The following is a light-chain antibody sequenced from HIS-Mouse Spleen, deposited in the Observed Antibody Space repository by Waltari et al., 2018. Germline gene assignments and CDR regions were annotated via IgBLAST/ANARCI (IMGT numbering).Light chain of an antibody. CDR2: EDS. CDR1: ALPKKY. CDR3: YSTDSSGNHV. Sequence: SYELTQPPSVSVSPGQTARITCSGDALPKKYAYWYQQKSGQAPVLVIYEDSKRPSGIPERFSGSSSGTMDTLTISGAQVEYEADYYCYSTDSSGNHVFGTGTKVTVL. V-gene: IGLV3-10*01. J-gene: IGLJ1*01.